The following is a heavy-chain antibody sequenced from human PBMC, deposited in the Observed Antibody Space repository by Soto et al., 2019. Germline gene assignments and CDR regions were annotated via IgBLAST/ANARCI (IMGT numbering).Heavy chain of an antibody. CDR3: AQMATMTTSAFDF. CDR2: ISSGGPTI. CDR1: GFNFNIYA. V-gene: IGHV3-23*01. Sequence: EVQLFEPGGDLVQPGGSLRLSCTGSGFNFNIYAMTWVRQPPGKGLEWVSAISSGGPTIYYADSVKGRFTISRDNSRNTLYLQMNSLRPDDTAMYYCAQMATMTTSAFDFWGRGTMVTVSS. J-gene: IGHJ3*01. D-gene: IGHD4-17*01.